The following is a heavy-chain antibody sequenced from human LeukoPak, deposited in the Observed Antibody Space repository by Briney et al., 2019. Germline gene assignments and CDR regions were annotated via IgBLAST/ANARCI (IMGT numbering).Heavy chain of an antibody. CDR1: GFTFSSYA. CDR2: ISGSGGST. J-gene: IGHJ4*02. V-gene: IGHV3-23*01. Sequence: GGSLRLSCAASGFTFSSYAMSWVRQAPGKGLEWVSAISGSGGSTYYADSVKGRFTISRDNSKNTLYLQMNSLRAEDTAVYYSAKGALGIALAGDFDDGCQGTLVTVSS. CDR3: AKGALGIALAGDFDD. D-gene: IGHD6-19*01.